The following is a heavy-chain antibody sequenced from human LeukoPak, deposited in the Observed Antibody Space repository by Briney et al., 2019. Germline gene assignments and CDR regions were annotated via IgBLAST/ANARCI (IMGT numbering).Heavy chain of an antibody. J-gene: IGHJ6*02. D-gene: IGHD6-19*01. Sequence: SQTLSLTCTVSGGSISSGGYSWSWLRQHPGKGLEWIGYIYYSGSTYYNPSLKSRVTISVDTSKNQFSLKLSSVTAADTAVYYCARVFRVIGYSSSPVHYGMDVWGQGTTVTVSS. CDR1: GGSISSGGYS. CDR3: ARVFRVIGYSSSPVHYGMDV. CDR2: IYYSGST. V-gene: IGHV4-31*03.